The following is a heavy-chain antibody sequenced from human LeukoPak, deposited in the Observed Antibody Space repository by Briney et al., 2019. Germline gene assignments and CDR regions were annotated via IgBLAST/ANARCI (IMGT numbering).Heavy chain of an antibody. J-gene: IGHJ1*01. CDR1: GYTFTSYG. D-gene: IGHD6-13*01. CDR3: ARDRPIAAAGTRYFQH. Sequence: AASVKVSCKASGYTFTSYGISWVRQAPGQGLEWMGWISAYNGNTNYAQRLQGRVTMTTDTSTSTACMELRSLRSDDTAVYYCARDRPIAAAGTRYFQHWGQGTLVTVSS. V-gene: IGHV1-18*01. CDR2: ISAYNGNT.